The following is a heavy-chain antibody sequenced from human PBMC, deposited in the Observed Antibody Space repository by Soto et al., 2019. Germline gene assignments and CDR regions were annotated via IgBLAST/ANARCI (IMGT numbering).Heavy chain of an antibody. CDR1: GFTFTSAW. Sequence: EVQLAESEGGLVRPGEYLRLSCAASGFTFTSAWINWVRQAPGKGLEWAGRIKRKTDGGTVDYGAPVKGRFTISRDDSKNTAYLQMNSLRNEDTAVYYCTTTERGGSYYSDYWGQGTLVTVSS. CDR2: IKRKTDGGTV. CDR3: TTTERGGSYYSDY. J-gene: IGHJ4*02. V-gene: IGHV3-15*07. D-gene: IGHD1-26*01.